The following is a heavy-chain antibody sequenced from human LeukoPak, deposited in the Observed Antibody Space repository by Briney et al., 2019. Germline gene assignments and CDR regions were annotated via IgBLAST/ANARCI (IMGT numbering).Heavy chain of an antibody. D-gene: IGHD5-24*01. Sequence: SQTLSLTCTVSGGSISSGDYYWSWIRQPPGKGLEWIGYIYYSGSTYYNPSLKSRVTISVDTSKNQFSLKLSSVTAADTAVYYCAREGRQTRWLQPAAVDYWGQGTLVTVSS. J-gene: IGHJ4*02. CDR1: GGSISSGDYY. CDR2: IYYSGST. CDR3: AREGRQTRWLQPAAVDY. V-gene: IGHV4-30-4*08.